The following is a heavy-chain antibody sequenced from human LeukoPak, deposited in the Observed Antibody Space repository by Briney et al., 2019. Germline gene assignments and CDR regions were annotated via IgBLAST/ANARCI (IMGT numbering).Heavy chain of an antibody. CDR2: IRTRANEYAT. D-gene: IGHD2-21*01. V-gene: IGHV3-73*01. Sequence: PGGSLRLSCAASGLTFSDYGFYWVRQAPGKGLEWLGRIRTRANEYATILAVSVKDRFTMSRDDSKQTVYLQLNSLRTDDTAVYYCTGAIMVAKDFDYWGQGTLVTVSS. CDR1: GLTFSDYG. CDR3: TGAIMVAKDFDY. J-gene: IGHJ4*02.